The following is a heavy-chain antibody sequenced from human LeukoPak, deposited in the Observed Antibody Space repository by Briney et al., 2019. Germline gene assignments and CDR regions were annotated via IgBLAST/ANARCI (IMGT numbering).Heavy chain of an antibody. Sequence: ASVKVSCKGSGYTFTSYYMHWVRQAHGQGLEWMGIINPSGGSTSYAQRFQGRVTMSRDTSTSTVYMELSSLRSEDTAVYYCARESRELGSGWFDPWGQGTLVTVSS. V-gene: IGHV1-46*01. D-gene: IGHD7-27*01. CDR3: ARESRELGSGWFDP. J-gene: IGHJ5*02. CDR2: INPSGGST. CDR1: GYTFTSYY.